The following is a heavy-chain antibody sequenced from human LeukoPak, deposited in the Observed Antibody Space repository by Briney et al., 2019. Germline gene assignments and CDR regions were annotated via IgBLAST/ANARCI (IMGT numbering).Heavy chain of an antibody. D-gene: IGHD3-3*02. CDR2: ISAYNGHT. CDR1: GYRFTSYG. V-gene: IGHV1-18*01. CDR3: ARDLTSWRGISIFGVVQGGYYFDS. Sequence: ASVKVSCKASGYRFTSYGLNWVRQAPGQGLEWMGWISAYNGHTNSTQNLQGRVTMTTDTSTSTAYMELRRLRSDDTAVYYCARDLTSWRGISIFGVVQGGYYFDSWGQGNLVTVSS. J-gene: IGHJ4*02.